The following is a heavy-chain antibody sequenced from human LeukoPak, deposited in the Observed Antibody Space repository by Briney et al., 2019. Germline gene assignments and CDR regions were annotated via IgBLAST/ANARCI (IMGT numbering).Heavy chain of an antibody. CDR1: GFSLSSSGVG. D-gene: IGHD3-9*01. CDR3: AHSPLYYDLLAGHYEVLYYDY. CDR2: IYWNDDK. V-gene: IGHV2-5*01. Sequence: SGPTLVKPTQTLTLTCTFSGFSLSSSGVGVGWIRQPPGKALEWLALIYWNDDKRYSPSLQSRLTITKDTSKNQVVFTMTNMDPVDTATYYCAHSPLYYDLLAGHYEVLYYDYWGQGTVVTVSS. J-gene: IGHJ4*02.